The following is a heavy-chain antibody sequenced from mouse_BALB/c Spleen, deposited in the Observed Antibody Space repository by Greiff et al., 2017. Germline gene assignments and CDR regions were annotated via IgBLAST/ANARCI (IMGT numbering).Heavy chain of an antibody. CDR1: GYTFTSYT. CDR2: INPSSGYT. J-gene: IGHJ4*01. Sequence: VQLQQSGAELARPGASVKMSCKASGYTFTSYTMHWVKQRPGQGLEWIGYINPSSGYTEYNQKFKDKTTLTADKSSSTAYKQLSSLTSEDSAVDYSARSEYGDYVDYWGQGTSVTVSS. D-gene: IGHD2-13*01. V-gene: IGHV1-4*02. CDR3: ARSEYGDYVDY.